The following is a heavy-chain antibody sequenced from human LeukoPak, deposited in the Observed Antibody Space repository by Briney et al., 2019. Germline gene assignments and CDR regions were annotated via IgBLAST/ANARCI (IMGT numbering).Heavy chain of an antibody. CDR1: GFTFSSYW. CDR2: IKQDGSEK. D-gene: IGHD3-16*02. V-gene: IGHV3-7*03. CDR3: ARGDYDYVWGSYRYTGFDY. Sequence: GGSLRLSCAASGFTFSSYWMSWVRQAPGKRLEWVANIKQDGSEKYYVDSVKGRFTISRDNAKNSLYLQMNSLRAEDTAVYYCARGDYDYVWGSYRYTGFDYWGQGTLVTVSS. J-gene: IGHJ4*02.